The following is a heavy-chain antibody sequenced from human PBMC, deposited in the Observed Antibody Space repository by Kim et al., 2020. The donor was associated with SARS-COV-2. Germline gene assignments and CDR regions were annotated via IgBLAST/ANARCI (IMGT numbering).Heavy chain of an antibody. D-gene: IGHD2-21*01. V-gene: IGHV1-46*01. CDR2: INPSGGST. CDR1: GYTFTSYY. Sequence: ASVKVSCKASGYTFTSYYMHWVRQAPGQGLEWMGIINPSGGSTSYAQKFQGRVTMTRDTSTSTVYMELSSLRSEDTAVYYCARTDLGHCGGDCYSVELYYWGQGTLVTVSS. J-gene: IGHJ4*02. CDR3: ARTDLGHCGGDCYSVELYY.